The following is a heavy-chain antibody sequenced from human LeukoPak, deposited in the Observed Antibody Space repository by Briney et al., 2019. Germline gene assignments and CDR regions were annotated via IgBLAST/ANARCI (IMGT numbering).Heavy chain of an antibody. Sequence: PSETLSLTCSVSSDSITSYYWSWIRQPPGRGLEWIGYVFHSGVTNYNPSLKSRVTLSLDTSKNQFSLKLKSVTAADTAVYFCATRADWFDPWGQGTLVTVSS. J-gene: IGHJ5*02. CDR1: SDSITSYY. CDR3: ATRADWFDP. CDR2: VFHSGVT. V-gene: IGHV4-59*12.